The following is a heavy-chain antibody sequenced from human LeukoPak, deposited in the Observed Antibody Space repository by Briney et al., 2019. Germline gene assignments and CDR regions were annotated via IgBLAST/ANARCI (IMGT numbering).Heavy chain of an antibody. CDR3: ASGGHVDY. D-gene: IGHD3-10*01. Sequence: HPGGSLRLSCVASGFTFSNFWMTWVRQPPGKGLEWVANIKGDGSEKYYVDSVKGRFTISRDNAKNSLYLQMNSLRAEDTAVYYCASGGHVDYCGQGTLVTVSS. J-gene: IGHJ4*02. CDR1: GFTFSNFW. V-gene: IGHV3-7*01. CDR2: IKGDGSEK.